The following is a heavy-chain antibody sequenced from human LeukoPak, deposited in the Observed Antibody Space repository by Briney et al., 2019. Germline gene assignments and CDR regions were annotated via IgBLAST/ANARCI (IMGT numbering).Heavy chain of an antibody. V-gene: IGHV3-23*01. D-gene: IGHD1-14*01. CDR1: GFTFSSYA. CDR3: ATNRGRGKFDY. J-gene: IGHJ4*01. CDR2: IGGSGNT. Sequence: PGGSLRLSCAASGFTFSSYAMSWVRQAPGKGLEWVSDIGGSGNTYYVDSVKDRFTISRDESKNTLHLQMNSLRAEDTAVYYCATNRGRGKFDYWGQGTLVTVSS.